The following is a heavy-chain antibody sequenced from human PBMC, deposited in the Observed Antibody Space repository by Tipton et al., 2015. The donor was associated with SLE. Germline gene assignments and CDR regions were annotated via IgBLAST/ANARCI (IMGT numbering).Heavy chain of an antibody. D-gene: IGHD6-13*01. CDR1: GFTFSSYE. CDR3: ASAPAGLFDP. J-gene: IGHJ5*02. V-gene: IGHV3-48*03. CDR2: ISSSGSTI. Sequence: SLRLSCAASGFTFSSYEMNWVRQAPGKGLEWVSYISSSGSTIYYADSVKGRFTISRDNAKNSLYLQMNSLRAEDTAVYYCASAPAGLFDPWGQGTLVTVPS.